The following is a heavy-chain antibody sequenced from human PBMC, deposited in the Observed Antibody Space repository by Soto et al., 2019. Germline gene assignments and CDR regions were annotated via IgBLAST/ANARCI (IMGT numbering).Heavy chain of an antibody. CDR1: GGSINNYY. V-gene: IGHV4-59*12. Sequence: PSETLSLTCTVSGGSINNYYWSWIRQPPGKGLEWIGHVYYSGSTHYNPSLKSRVTMSVDASKNLFSLKLSSVTAADTAVYYCARVGITGTTLAAFDIWGQGTMVTVSS. J-gene: IGHJ3*02. D-gene: IGHD1-20*01. CDR2: VYYSGST. CDR3: ARVGITGTTLAAFDI.